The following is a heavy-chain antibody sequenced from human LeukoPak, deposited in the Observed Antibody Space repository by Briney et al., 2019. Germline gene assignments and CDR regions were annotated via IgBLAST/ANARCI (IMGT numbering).Heavy chain of an antibody. V-gene: IGHV4-39*07. CDR2: IYTSGST. CDR1: GGSISSSSYY. D-gene: IGHD5-12*01. CDR3: ARASGYSGYDYDYFDY. J-gene: IGHJ4*02. Sequence: SETLSLTCTVSGGSISSSSYYWGWIRQPPGKGLEWIGRIYTSGSTNYNPSLKSRVTMSVDTSKNQFSLKLSSVTAADTAVYYCARASGYSGYDYDYFDYWGQGTLVTVSS.